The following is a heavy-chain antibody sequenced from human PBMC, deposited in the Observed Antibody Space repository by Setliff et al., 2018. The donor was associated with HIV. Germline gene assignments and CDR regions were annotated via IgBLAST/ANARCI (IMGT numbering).Heavy chain of an antibody. V-gene: IGHV4-38-2*01. CDR2: MYHSGST. D-gene: IGHD2-21*02. CDR3: ARSVVVVTVEWFDP. CDR1: NYSISSGYY. Sequence: NPSETLSLTCAVSNYSISSGYYWGWIRQSPGKGLEWIGSMYHSGSTYSNPSLKSRVTMSIDTSKNQLSLKLRSVTAADTAVYYCARSVVVVTVEWFDPWGQGTLITVSS. J-gene: IGHJ5*02.